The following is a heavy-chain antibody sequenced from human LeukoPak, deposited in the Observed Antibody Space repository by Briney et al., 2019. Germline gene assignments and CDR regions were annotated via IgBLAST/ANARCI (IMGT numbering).Heavy chain of an antibody. CDR2: IIPIFGTA. CDR3: ARGSIRSNYGMDV. J-gene: IGHJ6*02. Sequence: ASVKVSCKASGGSFSSYALRWVRQAPGQWLELMGGIIPIFGTANYAQKFQGRVTITADESTSTAYMELSSLRSEDTAVYYCARGSIRSNYGMDVWGQGTTVTVSS. CDR1: GGSFSSYA. V-gene: IGHV1-69*13.